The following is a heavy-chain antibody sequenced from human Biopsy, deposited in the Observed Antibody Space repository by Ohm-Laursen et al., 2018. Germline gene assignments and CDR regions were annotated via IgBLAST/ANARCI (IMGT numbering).Heavy chain of an antibody. V-gene: IGHV4-61*01. CDR3: ARGMRSSGWPYFDS. J-gene: IGHJ4*02. D-gene: IGHD6-19*01. CDR1: GDSVSSGSFY. Sequence: TLSLTWTVSGDSVSSGSFYWTWLRQPPGQGLEYIGYIYDRGSTANYNPSLESRVTMSVDMPKNQSSLKLSSVTAADTAIYYCARGMRSSGWPYFDSWGQGTLVTVSS. CDR2: IYDRGSTA.